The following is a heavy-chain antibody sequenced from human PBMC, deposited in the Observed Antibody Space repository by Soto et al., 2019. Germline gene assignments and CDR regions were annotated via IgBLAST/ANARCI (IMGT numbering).Heavy chain of an antibody. CDR2: ISSSSSYI. CDR1: GFTFSSYS. CDR3: ARDKGLSSGWYERRIFDY. D-gene: IGHD6-19*01. J-gene: IGHJ4*02. V-gene: IGHV3-21*01. Sequence: GGSLRLSCAASGFTFSSYSMNWVRQAPGKGLEWVSSISSSSSYIYYADSVKGLITISRDNAKNSLYLQMNSLRAEDTAVYYCARDKGLSSGWYERRIFDYWGQGTLVTVSS.